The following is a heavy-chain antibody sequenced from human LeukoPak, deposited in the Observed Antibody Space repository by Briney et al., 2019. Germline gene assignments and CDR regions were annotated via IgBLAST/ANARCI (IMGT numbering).Heavy chain of an antibody. CDR3: ARVGKSPPLYYYYGMDV. CDR1: GYTFTSYG. J-gene: IGHJ6*02. D-gene: IGHD1-1*01. V-gene: IGHV1-18*01. CDR2: ISAYNGNT. Sequence: ASVKVSCKASGYTFTSYGISWVRQAPGQGLEWMGWISAYNGNTNYAQKLQGRVTMTTDTSTSTAYMELRSLRSDDTAVYYCARVGKSPPLYYYYGMDVWGQGTTVTVSS.